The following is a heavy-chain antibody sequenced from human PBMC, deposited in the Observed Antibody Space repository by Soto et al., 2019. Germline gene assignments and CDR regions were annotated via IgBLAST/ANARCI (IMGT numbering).Heavy chain of an antibody. V-gene: IGHV1-46*01. CDR1: GYTFTSYY. J-gene: IGHJ6*02. Sequence: GASVKVSCKASGYTFTSYYMHWVRQAPGQGLEWMGIINPSGGSTSYAQKFQGRVTMTRDTSTSTVYMELSSLRSEDTAVYYCARGSYYYDSSGYPQDYYGMDVWGQGTTVTVSS. CDR2: INPSGGST. CDR3: ARGSYYYDSSGYPQDYYGMDV. D-gene: IGHD3-22*01.